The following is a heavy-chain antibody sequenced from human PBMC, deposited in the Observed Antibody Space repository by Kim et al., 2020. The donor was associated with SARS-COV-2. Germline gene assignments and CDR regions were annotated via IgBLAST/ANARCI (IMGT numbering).Heavy chain of an antibody. J-gene: IGHJ3*02. CDR2: ISWNSGSI. CDR1: GFTFDDYA. Sequence: GGSLRLSCAASGFTFDDYAMHWVRQAPGKGLEWVSGISWNSGSIGYADSVKGRFTISRDNAKNSLYLQMNSLRAEDTALYYCAKAIKAIIAGHAFDIWGQGTMVTVSS. V-gene: IGHV3-9*01. CDR3: AKAIKAIIAGHAFDI. D-gene: IGHD6-13*01.